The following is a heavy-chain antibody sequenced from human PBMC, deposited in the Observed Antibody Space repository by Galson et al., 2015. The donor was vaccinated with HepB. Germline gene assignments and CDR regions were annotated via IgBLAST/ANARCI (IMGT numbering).Heavy chain of an antibody. CDR3: ARGALVVGVGANQNNWFDP. CDR2: INTYNRKT. Sequence: SVKVSCKVSRFTFSTYSITWVRQAPGQGLEWMGWINTYNRKTNYAQTFKGRVTMTTDTFTKTVYMELRRLRSDDTAIYYCARGALVVGVGANQNNWFDPWGQGTLVTVSS. CDR1: RFTFSTYS. V-gene: IGHV1-18*01. J-gene: IGHJ5*02. D-gene: IGHD2-15*01.